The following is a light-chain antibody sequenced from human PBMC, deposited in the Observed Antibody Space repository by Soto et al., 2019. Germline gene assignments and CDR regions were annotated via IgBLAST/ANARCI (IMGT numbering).Light chain of an antibody. Sequence: QSVLTQPASVSGSPGQSITISCTGTGSDVGGYNYVSWYQQHPGKAPKLIIYEVSNRPSGVSNRFSGSKSGNTASLTISGLQAEDEADYYCSSYTSSSTPVVFGTGTKVTVL. V-gene: IGLV2-14*01. CDR3: SSYTSSSTPVV. CDR2: EVS. J-gene: IGLJ1*01. CDR1: GSDVGGYNY.